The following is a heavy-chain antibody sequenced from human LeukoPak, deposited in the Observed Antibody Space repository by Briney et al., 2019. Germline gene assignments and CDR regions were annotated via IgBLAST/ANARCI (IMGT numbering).Heavy chain of an antibody. CDR2: ISSTGSN. Sequence: PSETLSLTCTVSGDSISSNYRNWIRQPPGKGLEWIGYISSTGSNNYNPSLMSRVTISVDTSRNLFSLPLTSVTAADTAVYYCGRHFTGTSGNYYTYSWGQGTLVTVSS. CDR3: GRHFTGTSGNYYTYS. D-gene: IGHD3-10*01. J-gene: IGHJ4*02. CDR1: GDSISSNY. V-gene: IGHV4-59*08.